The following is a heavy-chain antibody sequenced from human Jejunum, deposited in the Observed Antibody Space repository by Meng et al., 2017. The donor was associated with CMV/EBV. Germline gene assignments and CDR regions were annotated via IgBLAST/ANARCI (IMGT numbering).Heavy chain of an antibody. Sequence: YTLTGNHIDWVRQAPGQGHEWMGWRNPDRGGTNYAKKFQGRVTMTRDTSIRTVYMEVTTLRSDDTAVYYCARAWGTSQLLSSLDSWGQGTLVTVSS. J-gene: IGHJ4*02. CDR1: YTLTGNH. V-gene: IGHV1-2*02. D-gene: IGHD2-2*01. CDR3: ARAWGTSQLLSSLDS. CDR2: RNPDRGGT.